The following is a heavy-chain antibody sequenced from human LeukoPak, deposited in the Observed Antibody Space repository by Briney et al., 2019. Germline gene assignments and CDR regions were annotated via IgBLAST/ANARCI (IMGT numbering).Heavy chain of an antibody. V-gene: IGHV1-69*05. J-gene: IGHJ6*03. CDR2: IIPIFGTA. CDR3: ARGDTAMASYYYYYMDV. CDR1: GGTFSSYA. D-gene: IGHD5-18*01. Sequence: SVKDSCKASGGTFSSYAISWVRQAPGQGLEWMGGIIPIFGTANYAQKFQGRVTITTDESTSTAYMELSSLRSEDTAVYYCARGDTAMASYYYYYMDVWGKGTTVTVSS.